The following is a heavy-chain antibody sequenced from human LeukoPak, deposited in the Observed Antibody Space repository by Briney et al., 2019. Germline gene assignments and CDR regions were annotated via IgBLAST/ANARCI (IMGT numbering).Heavy chain of an antibody. D-gene: IGHD1-14*01. Sequence: SQTLSLTCSVSGASVTGGIYFWSGIRQHPGKGLEWIGHIHPSGTVYYNASLKSRLTISLDTSKNLFSLNLRSVTVADTAVYYCASGQDTCKAGREWGQGTLVTVSS. V-gene: IGHV4-31*03. CDR3: ASGQDTCKAGRE. J-gene: IGHJ4*02. CDR1: GASVTGGIYF. CDR2: IHPSGTV.